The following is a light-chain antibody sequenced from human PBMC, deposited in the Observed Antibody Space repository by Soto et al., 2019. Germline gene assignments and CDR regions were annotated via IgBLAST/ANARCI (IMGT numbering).Light chain of an antibody. CDR3: QHYNSYSEA. V-gene: IGKV1-5*03. J-gene: IGKJ1*01. Sequence: DIQMTQSPSTLSGSVGDRVTITCRASQTISSWLAWYQQKPGKAPKLLIYKASTLKSGVPSRFSGSGSGTEFTITISSLQPDDFATYYCQHYNSYSEAFGQGTKVELQ. CDR2: KAS. CDR1: QTISSW.